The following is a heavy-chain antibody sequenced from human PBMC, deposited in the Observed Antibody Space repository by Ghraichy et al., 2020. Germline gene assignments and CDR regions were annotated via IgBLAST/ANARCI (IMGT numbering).Heavy chain of an antibody. V-gene: IGHV3-33*01. CDR3: ARDLYRSSAATHYYYYGMDV. CDR2: IWYDGSNK. CDR1: GFTFSSYG. D-gene: IGHD2-15*01. Sequence: GSLRLSCAASGFTFSSYGMHWVRQAPGKGLEWVAVIWYDGSNKYYADSVKGRFTISRDNSKNTLYLQMNSLRAEDTAVYYCARDLYRSSAATHYYYYGMDVWGQGTTVTVSS. J-gene: IGHJ6*02.